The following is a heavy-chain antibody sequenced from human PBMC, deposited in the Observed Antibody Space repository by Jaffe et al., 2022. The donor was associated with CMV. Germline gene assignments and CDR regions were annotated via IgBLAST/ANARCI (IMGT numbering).Heavy chain of an antibody. J-gene: IGHJ6*02. CDR1: GGTFSSYA. D-gene: IGHD3-10*01. V-gene: IGHV1-69*01. Sequence: QVQLVQSGAEVKKPGSSVKVSCKASGGTFSSYAISWVRQAPGQGLEWMGGIIPIFGTANYAQKFQGRVTITADESTSTAYMELSSLRSEDTAVYYCARGSITRPLRVVYGMDVWGQGTTVTVSS. CDR3: ARGSITRPLRVVYGMDV. CDR2: IIPIFGTA.